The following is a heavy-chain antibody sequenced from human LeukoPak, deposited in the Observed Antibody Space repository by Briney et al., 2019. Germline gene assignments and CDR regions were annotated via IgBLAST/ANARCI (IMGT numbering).Heavy chain of an antibody. CDR2: IYKTVST. CDR3: ARDVLR. CDR1: GDSITSGGYY. J-gene: IGHJ4*02. Sequence: SQTLSLTCTVSGDSITSGGYYWSWIRQRPGKGLEWIGYIYKTVSTYYNPSLKSRVTMSVDTSRNQFSLKVNSVTAADTAVYYCARDVLRWGQGTLVTVSS. V-gene: IGHV4-31*03.